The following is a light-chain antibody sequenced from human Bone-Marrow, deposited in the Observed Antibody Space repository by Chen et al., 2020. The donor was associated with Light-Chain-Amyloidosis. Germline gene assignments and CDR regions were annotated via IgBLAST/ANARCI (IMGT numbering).Light chain of an antibody. V-gene: IGLV2-14*01. J-gene: IGLJ1*01. Sequence: QSALTQPASVSGPLGQPITIPGTGTSSDVGGYNSVSWYQQHPGKAPKLMIYDVSDRPSGFSNRFSGSKSGNTASLTISGLQAEDEADYYCFSYASSGSGVFGTGTRVTVL. CDR2: DVS. CDR3: FSYASSGSGV. CDR1: SSDVGGYNS.